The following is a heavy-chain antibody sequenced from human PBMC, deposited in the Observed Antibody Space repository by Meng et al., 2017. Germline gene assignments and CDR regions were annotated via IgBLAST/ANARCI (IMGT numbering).Heavy chain of an antibody. D-gene: IGHD6-13*01. CDR3: AHCLYSSSCDY. J-gene: IGHJ4*02. V-gene: IGHV2-5*02. CDR1: GFSSSTSGVG. Sequence: ASQESCPTRLNATQPLTLSCSFSGFSSSTSGVGVGWIRQPPGKALEWLALIYWDDDKRYSTSLKSRLTITKDTSKNQVVLTMTNMDTVDTATYYCAHCLYSSSCDYWGQGTLVTVSS. CDR2: IYWDDDK.